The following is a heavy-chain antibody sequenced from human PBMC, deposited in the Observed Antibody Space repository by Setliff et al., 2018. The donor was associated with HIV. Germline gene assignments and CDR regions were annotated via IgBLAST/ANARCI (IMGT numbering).Heavy chain of an antibody. CDR3: ARDRSNYVGLDAFDI. CDR1: GGTFSSYA. D-gene: IGHD4-4*01. CDR2: IIPIFGTA. J-gene: IGHJ3*02. V-gene: IGHV1-69*13. Sequence: GASVKVSCKASGGTFSSYAISWVRQAPGQGLEWMGGIIPIFGTANYAQKFQGRVTITADESTSTAYMELSSLRSEDTAVYYCARDRSNYVGLDAFDIWGQGTKVTV.